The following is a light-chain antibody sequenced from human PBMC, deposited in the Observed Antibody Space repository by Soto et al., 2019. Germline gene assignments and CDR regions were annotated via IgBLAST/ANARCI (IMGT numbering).Light chain of an antibody. CDR3: QQLNSYPPE. CDR2: AAF. V-gene: IGKV1-9*01. J-gene: IGKJ1*01. CDR1: QSISSY. Sequence: DIQMTQSPSSLSASVGDRVTITCRASQSISSYLNWYQQKPGKAPNLLIHAAFNLQSGVPSRFSGGASGTEFTLTISGLQSDDFATYYCQQLNSYPPEFGQGTKVDIK.